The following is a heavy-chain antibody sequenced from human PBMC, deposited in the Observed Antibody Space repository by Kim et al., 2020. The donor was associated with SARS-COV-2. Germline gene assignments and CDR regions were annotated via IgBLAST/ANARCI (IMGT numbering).Heavy chain of an antibody. CDR3: AGTVRGANFDY. V-gene: IGHV4-4*09. D-gene: IGHD3-10*01. Sequence: TSNPSLRSRVPISVDTTKNQFSLKLSSVTAADTAVYYCAGTVRGANFDYWGRGALVTVSS. J-gene: IGHJ4*02.